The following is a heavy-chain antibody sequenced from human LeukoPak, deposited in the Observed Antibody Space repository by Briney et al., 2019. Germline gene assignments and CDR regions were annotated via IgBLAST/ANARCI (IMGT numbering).Heavy chain of an antibody. V-gene: IGHV3-23*01. CDR1: GFTFRNDA. D-gene: IGHD3-22*01. Sequence: GGSLRLSCRASGFTFRNDAMSWVRQAPGKGLEWVSAISGSGATTVYADSVKGRFTISRDNSKNTVFLQMNTLRADDTAIYYCAREGPSFEDRRGFYAFDIWGQGTMVTVSS. CDR2: ISGSGATT. J-gene: IGHJ3*02. CDR3: AREGPSFEDRRGFYAFDI.